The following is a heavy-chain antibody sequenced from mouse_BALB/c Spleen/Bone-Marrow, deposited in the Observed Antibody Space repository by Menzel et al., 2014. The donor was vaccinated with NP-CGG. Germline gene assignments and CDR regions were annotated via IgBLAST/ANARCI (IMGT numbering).Heavy chain of an antibody. CDR1: GYSITSGYY. V-gene: IGHV3-6*02. J-gene: IGHJ3*01. D-gene: IGHD3-1*01. CDR2: ISYDGSN. Sequence: ESGPGLVKPSQSLSLTCSVTGYSITSGYYWNWIRQFPGNKLEWMGYISYDGSNNYNPSLKNRISITRDASKNQFFLKLNSVTTEDTATYYCARGARAFAYWGQGTLVTVSA. CDR3: ARGARAFAY.